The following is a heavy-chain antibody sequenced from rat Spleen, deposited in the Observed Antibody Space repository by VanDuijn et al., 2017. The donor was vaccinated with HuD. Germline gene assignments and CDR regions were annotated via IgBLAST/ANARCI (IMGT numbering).Heavy chain of an antibody. CDR3: ARGGLSSRD. Sequence: QVQLKESRPGLVQPSQTLSLICTVSGFSLISNSVHWVRQPPGKGLEWMGGIWGDGSTNYNSALKSRLSISRDISKSQVFLKMNSLQTDDTAMYFCARGGLSSRDWGQGVMATVSS. CDR1: GFSLISNS. V-gene: IGHV2-1*01. J-gene: IGHJ2*01. D-gene: IGHD1-3*01. CDR2: IWGDGST.